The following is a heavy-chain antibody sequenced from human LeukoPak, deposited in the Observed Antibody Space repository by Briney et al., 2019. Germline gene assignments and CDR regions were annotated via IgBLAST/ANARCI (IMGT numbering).Heavy chain of an antibody. CDR3: ATYRQVLLPFES. J-gene: IGHJ4*02. CDR1: GFTFSNYA. D-gene: IGHD2-8*02. Sequence: GSLRLSCAASGFTFSNYAMSWVRQAPGKGLEWVSTISAGGGTTYYADSVRGRFTISRDNSKSTLSLQMNSLRAEDTAIYYCATYRQVLLPFESWGQGTLVTVSS. CDR2: ISAGGGTT. V-gene: IGHV3-23*01.